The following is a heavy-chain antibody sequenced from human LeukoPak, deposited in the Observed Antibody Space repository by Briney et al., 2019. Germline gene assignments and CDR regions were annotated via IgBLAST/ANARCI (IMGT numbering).Heavy chain of an antibody. CDR3: AIRPGDYGAVPLGS. CDR2: ISWNSGSI. J-gene: IGHJ4*02. Sequence: AGGSLRLSCAASGFTFDDYAMHWVRQAPGKGLEWVSGISWNSGSIGYADSVKGRFTISRDNAKNSLYLQMNSLRAEDTAVYYCAIRPGDYGAVPLGSWGQGTLVTVSS. D-gene: IGHD4-17*01. V-gene: IGHV3-9*01. CDR1: GFTFDDYA.